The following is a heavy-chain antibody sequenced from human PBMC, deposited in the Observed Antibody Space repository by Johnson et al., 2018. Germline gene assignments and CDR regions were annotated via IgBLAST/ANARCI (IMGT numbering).Heavy chain of an antibody. CDR2: IYSGGST. Sequence: PGRSLRLACADTGITVSRHGMHWVRQAPGKGLEWVSVIYSGGSTYYADSVKCRFTISRDNSKNTLYLQMNSLRAEDTAVYYCARDLNYYDSSGYYPSNWGQGTMVTVSS. D-gene: IGHD3-22*01. J-gene: IGHJ3*01. CDR3: ARDLNYYDSSGYYPSN. V-gene: IGHV3-66*02. CDR1: GITVSRHG.